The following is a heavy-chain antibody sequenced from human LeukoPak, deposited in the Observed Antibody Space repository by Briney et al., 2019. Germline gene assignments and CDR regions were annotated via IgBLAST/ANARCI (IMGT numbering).Heavy chain of an antibody. D-gene: IGHD3-10*01. V-gene: IGHV3-30*18. CDR1: GFTFSSYG. CDR3: AKDKIVGDGRWDFDY. Sequence: QPGRSLRLSCAASGFTFSSYGMHWVRQAPGKGLEWVAVISYDGSNKYYADSVKGRFTISRDNSKNTLYLQMNSLRAEDTALYFCAKDKIVGDGRWDFDYWGQGTLVTVSS. CDR2: ISYDGSNK. J-gene: IGHJ4*02.